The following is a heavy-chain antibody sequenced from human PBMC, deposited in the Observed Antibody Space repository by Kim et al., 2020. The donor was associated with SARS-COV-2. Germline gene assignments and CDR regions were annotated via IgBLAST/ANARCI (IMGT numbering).Heavy chain of an antibody. D-gene: IGHD1-26*01. CDR3: ASTIRGSYLLNYYYYYGMDV. Sequence: SETLSLTCTVSGGSISSSSYYWGWIRHPPGKGLEWIGSIYYSGSTYYNPSLKSRVTISVDTSKNQFSLKLSSVTAADTAVYYCASTIRGSYLLNYYYYYGMDVWGQGTTVTVSS. CDR1: GGSISSSSYY. V-gene: IGHV4-39*01. J-gene: IGHJ6*02. CDR2: IYYSGST.